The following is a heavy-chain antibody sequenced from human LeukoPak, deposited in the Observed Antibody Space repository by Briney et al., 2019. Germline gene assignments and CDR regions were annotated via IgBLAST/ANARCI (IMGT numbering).Heavy chain of an antibody. V-gene: IGHV1-46*01. Sequence: ASVKVSCKASGYTFTSYYIHWVRQAPGQGLEWMGIINPSGGSTSYAQKFQGRVTMTRDTSTSTVYMELSSLRSEDTAVYYCARGEEYYYDSSGDAFDIWGQGTMVTVSS. CDR2: INPSGGST. CDR3: ARGEEYYYDSSGDAFDI. D-gene: IGHD3-22*01. CDR1: GYTFTSYY. J-gene: IGHJ3*02.